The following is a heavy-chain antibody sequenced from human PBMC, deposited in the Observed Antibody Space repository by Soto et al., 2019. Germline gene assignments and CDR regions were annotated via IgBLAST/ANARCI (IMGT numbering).Heavy chain of an antibody. CDR3: ARKNSATMVRGVINRDRTPFDY. D-gene: IGHD3-10*01. CDR2: INHSGST. J-gene: IGHJ4*02. Sequence: SETLSLTCAVYGGSFSGYYWSWIRQPPGKGQEWIGEINHSGSTNYNPSLKSRVTISVDTSKNQFSLKLSSVTAADTAVYYCARKNSATMVRGVINRDRTPFDYWGQGTLVTVSS. CDR1: GGSFSGYY. V-gene: IGHV4-34*01.